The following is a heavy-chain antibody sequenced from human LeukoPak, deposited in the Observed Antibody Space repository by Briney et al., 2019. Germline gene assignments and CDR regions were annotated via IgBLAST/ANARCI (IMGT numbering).Heavy chain of an antibody. Sequence: SGESLRLSCAASGFTFSGYAMSWVRQAPGKGLEWVSGISGSGTNTYYADTVKGRFSISRDNPENTLYLQMNSLRVDDTATYYCAKGGYCRGESCPYYDGMDVWGQGTTVTVSS. CDR3: AKGGYCRGESCPYYDGMDV. D-gene: IGHD2-15*01. J-gene: IGHJ6*02. CDR1: GFTFSGYA. CDR2: ISGSGTNT. V-gene: IGHV3-23*01.